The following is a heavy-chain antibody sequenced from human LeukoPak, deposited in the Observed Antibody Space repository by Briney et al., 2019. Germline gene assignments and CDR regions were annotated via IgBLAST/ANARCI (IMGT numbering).Heavy chain of an antibody. D-gene: IGHD5-18*01. V-gene: IGHV3-30*18. J-gene: IGHJ4*02. CDR2: ISYDGSNK. Sequence: PGRSLRLSCAASGFTFSSYGMHWVRQAPGKGLEWVAVISYDGSNKYYADSVKGRFTISRDNSKNTLYLQMNSLRAEDTAVYYRAKDRYDTAMVTDYWGQGTLVTVSS. CDR1: GFTFSSYG. CDR3: AKDRYDTAMVTDY.